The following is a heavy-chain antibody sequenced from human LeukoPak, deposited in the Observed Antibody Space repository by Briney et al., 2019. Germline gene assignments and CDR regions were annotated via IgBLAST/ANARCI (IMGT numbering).Heavy chain of an antibody. CDR2: IYSSGST. CDR3: ARVLADSGSYSFDY. V-gene: IGHV4-59*08. D-gene: IGHD3-10*01. J-gene: IGHJ4*02. CDR1: GASINSYY. Sequence: SETLSLTCTVSGASINSYYWSWIRQPPGKGLEWIGYIYSSGSTNYNPSLKSRVTISVDTSKNQFSLKLSSVTAADTAVYYCARVLADSGSYSFDYWGQGTLVTVSS.